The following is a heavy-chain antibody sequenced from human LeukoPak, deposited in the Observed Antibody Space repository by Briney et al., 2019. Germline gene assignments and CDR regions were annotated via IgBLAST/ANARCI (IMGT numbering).Heavy chain of an antibody. V-gene: IGHV4-39*07. CDR2: IYYSGST. CDR1: GGSISSSNYY. D-gene: IGHD6-6*01. J-gene: IGHJ3*02. Sequence: PSETLSLTCTVSGGSISSSNYYWGWIRQPPGKGLEWIGSIYYSGSTYYNPSLKSRVTISVDTSKNQFSLKVSSLTAADTAVYYCARGKPSIAARPNAFDIWGQGTMVTVSS. CDR3: ARGKPSIAARPNAFDI.